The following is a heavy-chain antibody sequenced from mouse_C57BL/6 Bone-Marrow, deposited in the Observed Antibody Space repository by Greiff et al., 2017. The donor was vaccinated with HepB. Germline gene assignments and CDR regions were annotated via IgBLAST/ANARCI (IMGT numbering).Heavy chain of an antibody. V-gene: IGHV5-9*01. Sequence: EVKLLESGGGLVKPGGSLKLSCAASGFTFSSYTMSWVRQTPEKRLEWVATISGGGGNTYYPDSVKGRVTISRDNAKNTLYLQMSSLRSEDTALYYCAREGYDGYYFDYWGQGTTLTVSS. CDR2: ISGGGGNT. CDR3: AREGYDGYYFDY. D-gene: IGHD2-2*01. J-gene: IGHJ2*01. CDR1: GFTFSSYT.